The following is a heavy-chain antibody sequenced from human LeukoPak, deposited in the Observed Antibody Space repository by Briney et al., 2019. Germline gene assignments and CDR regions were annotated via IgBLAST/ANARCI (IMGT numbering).Heavy chain of an antibody. V-gene: IGHV3-21*03. CDR1: GFTFSGYS. Sequence: GGSLRLSCAAPGFTFSGYSMNWVRQAPGKGLAWVSSIISISSYIYSADSVKGRFTLSTDNAKNTLYLQMNSLRAEDTAVYYCARERGSYAVAGRFGYWGQGTLATVSS. J-gene: IGHJ4*02. CDR2: IISISSYI. D-gene: IGHD6-19*01. CDR3: ARERGSYAVAGRFGY.